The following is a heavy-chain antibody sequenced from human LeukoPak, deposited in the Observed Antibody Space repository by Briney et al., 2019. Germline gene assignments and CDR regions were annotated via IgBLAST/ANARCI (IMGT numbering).Heavy chain of an antibody. CDR2: IYYSGST. V-gene: IGHV4-59*08. J-gene: IGHJ4*02. D-gene: IGHD3-22*01. CDR1: GGSISSYY. Sequence: SETLSLTCTVSGGSISSYYWSWIRQPPGKGLEWIGYIYYSGSTNYNPSLKSRVTISVDTSKNQFSLKLSSVTAADTAVYYCARHAGSYYDSSEYYFDYWGQGTLVTVSS. CDR3: ARHAGSYYDSSEYYFDY.